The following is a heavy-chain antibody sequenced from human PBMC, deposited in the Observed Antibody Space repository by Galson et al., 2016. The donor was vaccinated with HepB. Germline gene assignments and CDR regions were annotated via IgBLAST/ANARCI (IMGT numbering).Heavy chain of an antibody. D-gene: IGHD2-2*01. J-gene: IGHJ4*02. CDR2: ISGSGDRR. CDR1: GFTFSRYA. V-gene: IGHV3-23*01. Sequence: FLRLSCAASGFTFSRYAMSWVRQAPGKGLEWVSVISGSGDRRYYADSVKGRFIISRDNSKNTVYLQMNSLRVEDTAVYYCAKDLDIVVVPSAIDYWGQGTLVTVSS. CDR3: AKDLDIVVVPSAIDY.